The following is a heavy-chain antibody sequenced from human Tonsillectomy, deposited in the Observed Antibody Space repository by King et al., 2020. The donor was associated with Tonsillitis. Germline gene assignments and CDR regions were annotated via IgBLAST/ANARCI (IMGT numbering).Heavy chain of an antibody. CDR1: GFTFSSYS. V-gene: IGHV3-21*01. CDR2: ISSSSSYI. J-gene: IGHJ6*02. D-gene: IGHD3-16*02. CDR3: ARGEMEHDCVWGSYRLYTPNYYYYGMDV. Sequence: VQLVESGGGLVKPGGSLRLSCAASGFTFSSYSMNWVRQAPGKGLEWVSSISSSSSYIYYADSVKGRFTISRDNAKNSLYLQMNRLRAEDTAVYYCARGEMEHDCVWGSYRLYTPNYYYYGMDVWGQGTTVTFAS.